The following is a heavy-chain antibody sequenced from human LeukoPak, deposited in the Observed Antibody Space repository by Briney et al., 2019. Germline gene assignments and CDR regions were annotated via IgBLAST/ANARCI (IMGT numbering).Heavy chain of an antibody. CDR2: IWYDGSNK. CDR1: GFTFSSYG. CDR3: ARDKSDDILTGYYNLGC. Sequence: GGSLRLSCEASGFTFSSYGMHWVRQAPGKGLEWVAVIWYDGSNKYYADSAKGRFTISRDDSKNTLYLRMNSLRAEDTAVYYCARDKSDDILTGYYNLGCWGQGTLVTVSS. D-gene: IGHD3-9*01. J-gene: IGHJ4*02. V-gene: IGHV3-33*08.